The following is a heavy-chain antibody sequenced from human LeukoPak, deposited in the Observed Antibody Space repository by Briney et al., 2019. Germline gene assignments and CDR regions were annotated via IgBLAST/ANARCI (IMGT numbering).Heavy chain of an antibody. J-gene: IGHJ4*02. CDR3: AKDRETYYYDSSGYYYLTYFDY. D-gene: IGHD3-22*01. V-gene: IGHV3-23*01. CDR1: GFTFSSYA. CDR2: ISGSGGNT. Sequence: PGGSLRLSCAASGFTFSSYAMSWVRQAPGKGLEWVSGISGSGGNTYYADSVKGRFTISRDNSKNTLYLQMSSLRAEDTAVYYCAKDRETYYYDSSGYYYLTYFDYWGQGTLVTVSS.